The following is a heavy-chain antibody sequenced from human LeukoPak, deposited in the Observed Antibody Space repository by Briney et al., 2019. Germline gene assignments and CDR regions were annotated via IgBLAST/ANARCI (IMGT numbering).Heavy chain of an antibody. CDR3: ARVTYAVPDY. V-gene: IGHV3-48*03. CDR2: ISTSGNNI. J-gene: IGHJ4*02. CDR1: GFTFSSYE. D-gene: IGHD2/OR15-2a*01. Sequence: GGTLRLSCAASGFTFSSYEMNWVRQAPGQGLVWVSYISTSGNNIYFADSVKGRFTISRDNAKNSLFLQMNSLRAEDTADYYCARVTYAVPDYWGQGTLVTVSS.